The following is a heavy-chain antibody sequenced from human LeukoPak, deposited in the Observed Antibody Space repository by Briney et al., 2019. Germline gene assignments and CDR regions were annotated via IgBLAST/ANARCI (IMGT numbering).Heavy chain of an antibody. J-gene: IGHJ6*02. CDR2: IIPIFGTA. V-gene: IGHV1-69*13. D-gene: IGHD6-19*01. CDR3: ARDIAVARYNYGMDV. Sequence: SVKVSCKASGGTFSSYAISWVRQAPGQGLEWMGGIIPIFGTANYAQKFQGRVTITADESTSTAYMELSSLRSEDTAVYYCARDIAVARYNYGMDVWGQGTTVTVSS. CDR1: GGTFSSYA.